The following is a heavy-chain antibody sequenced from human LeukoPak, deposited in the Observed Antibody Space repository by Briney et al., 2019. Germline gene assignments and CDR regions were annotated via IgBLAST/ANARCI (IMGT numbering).Heavy chain of an antibody. CDR3: ARGPRRITIFGVVIGNWFDP. CDR1: GFTFSSYG. D-gene: IGHD3-3*01. J-gene: IGHJ5*02. Sequence: PGGSLRLSCAASGFTFSSYGMHWVRQAPGKGLEWVAVISYDGSNKYYADSVKGRFTISRDNAKNSLYLQMNSLRAEDTAVYYCARGPRRITIFGVVIGNWFDPWGQGTLVTVSS. V-gene: IGHV3-30*03. CDR2: ISYDGSNK.